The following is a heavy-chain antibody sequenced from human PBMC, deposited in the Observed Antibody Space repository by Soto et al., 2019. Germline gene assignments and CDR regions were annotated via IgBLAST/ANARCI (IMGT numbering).Heavy chain of an antibody. CDR3: ARDSGSYYDYYYYYGMDV. D-gene: IGHD1-26*01. V-gene: IGHV4-31*03. CDR2: IYYSGST. Sequence: SETLSLTCTVSCGSISSGGYYWSWIRQHPGKGLEWIGYIYYSGSTYYNPSLKSRVTISVDTSKNQFSLKLSSVTAADTAVYYCARDSGSYYDYYYYYGMDVWGQGTTVTVSS. J-gene: IGHJ6*02. CDR1: CGSISSGGYY.